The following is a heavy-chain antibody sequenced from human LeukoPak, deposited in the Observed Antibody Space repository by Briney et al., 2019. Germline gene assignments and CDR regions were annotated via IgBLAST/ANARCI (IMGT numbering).Heavy chain of an antibody. V-gene: IGHV3-23*01. CDR3: ATSTRTFWYFAL. J-gene: IGHJ2*01. Sequence: PGGSLRLSCAASESTLSTYVTSWVRQAPGKGLEYVSAISSSGSTYYADSVKGRFTISRDNSENTVFLHLNSLRVEDTALYYCATSTRTFWYFALWGRGTLVTVSS. CDR1: ESTLSTYV. CDR2: ISSSGST. D-gene: IGHD5-24*01.